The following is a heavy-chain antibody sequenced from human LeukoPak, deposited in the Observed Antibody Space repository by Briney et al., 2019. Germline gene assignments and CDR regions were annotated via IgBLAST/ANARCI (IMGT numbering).Heavy chain of an antibody. Sequence: PGGSLRLSCAASGFSFTIYAMTWVRQAPGKGLEWVSAISSSGGSTHYADSVKGRFTISRDNSKNTLYLQMNSLSAEDAAVYYCARDFRSDFPNWFDPWGRGALVTVSS. CDR3: ARDFRSDFPNWFDP. J-gene: IGHJ5*02. CDR1: GFSFTIYA. D-gene: IGHD3-3*01. CDR2: ISSSGGST. V-gene: IGHV3-23*01.